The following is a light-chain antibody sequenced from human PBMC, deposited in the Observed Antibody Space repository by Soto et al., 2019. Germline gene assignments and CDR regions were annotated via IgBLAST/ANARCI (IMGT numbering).Light chain of an antibody. Sequence: VLTQSPGTLSLSPGDRATLSCRSSQRVSGSSLAWYQQKPGQAPRVLFYGATTRATGVPDRFSGNGSGADFTLTISRLEPGDFGVYRCQQYGNSPSFGPGTKLEIK. CDR2: GAT. J-gene: IGKJ2*01. V-gene: IGKV3-20*01. CDR1: QRVSGSS. CDR3: QQYGNSPS.